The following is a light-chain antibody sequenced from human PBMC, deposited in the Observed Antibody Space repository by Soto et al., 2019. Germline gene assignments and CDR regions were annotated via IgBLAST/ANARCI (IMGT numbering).Light chain of an antibody. Sequence: QYVLTQPPSVSEAPGQRVTIYCTGSSSNIGAGYEAHWYQQVPGTAPKLLIYENNNRPSGVPDRFSGSKSGTSASLAITGLQAEDEAEYYCQSYDSSLSGYVFGTGTKLTVL. J-gene: IGLJ1*01. V-gene: IGLV1-40*01. CDR1: SSNIGAGYE. CDR2: ENN. CDR3: QSYDSSLSGYV.